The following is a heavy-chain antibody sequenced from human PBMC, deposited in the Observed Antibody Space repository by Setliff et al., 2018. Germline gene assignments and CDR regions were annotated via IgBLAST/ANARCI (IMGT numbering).Heavy chain of an antibody. CDR3: AIPSSGNFYFDY. CDR2: MNPNSGNT. D-gene: IGHD1-26*01. Sequence: ASVKVSCKASGGTFSSYAISWVRQAPGQGLEWMGWMNPNSGNTGYAQKFQGRVTITRNTSISTAYMELSSLRSEDTPVYYCAIPSSGNFYFDYWGQGTLVTVSS. J-gene: IGHJ4*02. V-gene: IGHV1-8*03. CDR1: GGTFSSYA.